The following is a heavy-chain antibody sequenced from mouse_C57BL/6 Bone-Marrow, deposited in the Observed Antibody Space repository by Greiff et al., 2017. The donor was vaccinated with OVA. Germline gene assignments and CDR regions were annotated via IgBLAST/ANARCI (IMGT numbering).Heavy chain of an antibody. D-gene: IGHD1-1*01. CDR2: INPSNGGT. V-gene: IGHV1-53*01. J-gene: IGHJ4*01. Sequence: QVQLQQPGTELVKPGASVKLSCKASGYTFTSYWMHWVKQRPGQGLEWVGNINPSNGGTNYNEQFKSKATLTVDKTSSTAYMQLSSLTSDDSAVYYCARELDYGSIMDYWGQGTSVTVSS. CDR1: GYTFTSYW. CDR3: ARELDYGSIMDY.